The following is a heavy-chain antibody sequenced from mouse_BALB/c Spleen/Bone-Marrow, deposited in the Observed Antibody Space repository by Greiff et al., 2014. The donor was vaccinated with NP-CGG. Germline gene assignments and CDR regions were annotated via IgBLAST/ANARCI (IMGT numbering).Heavy chain of an antibody. Sequence: EVQLVESGGGLVHPGGSLKLSCAASGFDFSSYWMSWVRQAPGKGLEWIGEINPDSSTINYTPSLKDKFIISRDNAKNTLYLQMSKVRAEDTALYYCARLNYYGNLFVWGAGTTVTVSS. D-gene: IGHD1-1*01. J-gene: IGHJ1*01. CDR2: INPDSSTI. CDR1: GFDFSSYW. V-gene: IGHV4-1*02. CDR3: ARLNYYGNLFV.